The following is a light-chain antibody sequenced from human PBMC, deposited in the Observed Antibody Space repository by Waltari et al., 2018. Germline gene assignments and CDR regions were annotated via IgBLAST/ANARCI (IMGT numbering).Light chain of an antibody. CDR2: DVA. CDR3: CSHRSGNTLGV. J-gene: IGLJ2*01. V-gene: IGLV2-14*03. Sequence: QSALTQPASVSGSPGPSITISCTGTLYDVGGYNYVSWYQQHPGKAPQLLIYDVATAPSGVSARFAATKSGNTASLTSSGLQAEYEADYYCCSHRSGNTLGVFGGGTKLTVL. CDR1: LYDVGGYNY.